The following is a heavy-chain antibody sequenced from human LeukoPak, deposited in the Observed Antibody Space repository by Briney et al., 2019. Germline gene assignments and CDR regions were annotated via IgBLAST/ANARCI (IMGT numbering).Heavy chain of an antibody. V-gene: IGHV3-30*02. CDR2: IRYDGSNK. Sequence: GGSLRLSCEGSGFSLSAYNMNWVRQAPGKGLEWVAFIRYDGSNKYYADSVKGRFTISRDNSKNTLYLQMNSLRAEDTAVYYCARRVRGSGSPMIYYYYMDVWGRGTTVTVSS. CDR3: ARRVRGSGSPMIYYYYMDV. J-gene: IGHJ6*03. D-gene: IGHD3-10*01. CDR1: GFSLSAYN.